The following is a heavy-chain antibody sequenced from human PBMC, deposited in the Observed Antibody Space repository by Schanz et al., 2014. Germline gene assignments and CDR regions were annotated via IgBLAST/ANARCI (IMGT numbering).Heavy chain of an antibody. J-gene: IGHJ4*02. CDR2: INPNSGGT. V-gene: IGHV1-2*02. Sequence: QEQLVQSGAVVKKPGDSVTVSCKVSGFIFTGYFMHWIRQAPGQGLEWMGRINPNSGGTNYAQKFQGRVTMTRDTSISTAYMELSSLRSDDTAVYYCARELRLEYYFDYWGQGTQVTVSS. D-gene: IGHD4-17*01. CDR1: GFIFTGYF. CDR3: ARELRLEYYFDY.